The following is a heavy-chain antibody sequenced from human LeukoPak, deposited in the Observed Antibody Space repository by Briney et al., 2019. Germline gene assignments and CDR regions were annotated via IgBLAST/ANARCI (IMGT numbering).Heavy chain of an antibody. CDR3: ANRGF. CDR1: GFTFSNYG. Sequence: PGRSLRLSCAGAGFTFSNYGMHWVRQAPGKGLEWVSMIQSGDRTYYAASVEGRFTISRDTSKNTLYLQMNSLRAEDTAVYYCANRGFWGQGTLVTVSS. J-gene: IGHJ4*02. V-gene: IGHV3-53*01. CDR2: IQSGDRT.